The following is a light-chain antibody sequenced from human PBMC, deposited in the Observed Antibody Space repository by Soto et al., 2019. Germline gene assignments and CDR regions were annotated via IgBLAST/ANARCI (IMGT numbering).Light chain of an antibody. J-gene: IGLJ3*02. CDR1: SSDIGGYNY. V-gene: IGLV2-14*01. Sequence: QSVLTQPASVSGSPGQSITISCTGTSSDIGGYNYVSWYQQHPGKAPKLMIYEVSNRPSGVSDRFSGSRSGNTASLTISGLQAEDESDYYCISYTSSSTGVCVGGTKVTVL. CDR3: ISYTSSSTGV. CDR2: EVS.